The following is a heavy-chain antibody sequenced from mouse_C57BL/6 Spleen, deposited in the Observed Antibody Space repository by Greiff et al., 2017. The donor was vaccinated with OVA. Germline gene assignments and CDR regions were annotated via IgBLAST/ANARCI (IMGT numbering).Heavy chain of an antibody. CDR1: GYAFSSSW. CDR2: IYPGDGDT. J-gene: IGHJ4*01. CDR3: ARERGLGDY. V-gene: IGHV1-82*01. Sequence: VKLMESGPELVKPGASVKISCKASGYAFSSSWMNWVKQRPGKGLEWIGRIYPGDGDTNYNGKFKGKATLTADKSSSTAYMQLSSLTSEDSAVYFCARERGLGDYWGQGTSVTVSS.